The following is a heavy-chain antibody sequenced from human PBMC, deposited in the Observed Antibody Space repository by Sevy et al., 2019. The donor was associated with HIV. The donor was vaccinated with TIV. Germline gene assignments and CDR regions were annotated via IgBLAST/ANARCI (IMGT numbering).Heavy chain of an antibody. CDR3: TRWKGLLSILDD. D-gene: IGHD2-21*01. CDR2: LKSRADGGTV. CDR1: GFTFGDYA. J-gene: IGHJ4*02. V-gene: IGHV3-49*04. Sequence: GGSLRLSCTTSGFTFGDYAMNWVRQAPGKGLEWVAFLKSRADGGTVDHAASGKGRFTISRGDSKCIAYLKMNDLTTEDTGVYYCTRWKGLLSILDDWGQGALVTVSS.